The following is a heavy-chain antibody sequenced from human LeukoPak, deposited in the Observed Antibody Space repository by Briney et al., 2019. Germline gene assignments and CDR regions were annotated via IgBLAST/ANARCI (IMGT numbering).Heavy chain of an antibody. J-gene: IGHJ4*02. D-gene: IGHD3-22*01. V-gene: IGHV3-53*01. CDR2: IYSGGST. CDR3: ARDPGDSSGYYYV. CDR1: GFTVSSNY. Sequence: PGGSLRLSCAASGFTVSSNYMSWVRQALGKRLEWVSVIYSGGSTYYADSVKGRFTISRDNSKNTLYLQMNSLRAEDTAVYYCARDPGDSSGYYYVWGQGTLVTVSS.